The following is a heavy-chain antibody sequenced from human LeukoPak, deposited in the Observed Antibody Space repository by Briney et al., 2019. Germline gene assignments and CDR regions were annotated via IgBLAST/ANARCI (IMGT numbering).Heavy chain of an antibody. J-gene: IGHJ4*02. CDR3: AKISGYYPSDY. Sequence: SGGSLRLSCAASGFTFSSYSMNWVRQAPGKGLEWVAFIRYDGTNKYYADSVKGRFTISRDNSKNTLFLQMYSLRAEDTATYYCAKISGYYPSDYWGQGTLVTVSS. CDR2: IRYDGTNK. CDR1: GFTFSSYS. V-gene: IGHV3-30*02. D-gene: IGHD3-22*01.